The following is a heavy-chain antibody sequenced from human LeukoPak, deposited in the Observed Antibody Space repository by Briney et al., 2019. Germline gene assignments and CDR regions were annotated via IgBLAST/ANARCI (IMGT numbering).Heavy chain of an antibody. CDR3: ARGADYSSSWYRESDAFDI. V-gene: IGHV3-13*04. J-gene: IGHJ3*02. CDR2: IGTAGDT. CDR1: GFTFSSYD. D-gene: IGHD6-13*01. Sequence: GGSLRLSCAASGFTFSSYDMHWVRQAPGKGPEWVSAIGTAGDTYYPGSVKGRFTISRENAKNSFYLQMNNLRAGDTAVYYCARGADYSSSWYRESDAFDIWGQGTLVTVSS.